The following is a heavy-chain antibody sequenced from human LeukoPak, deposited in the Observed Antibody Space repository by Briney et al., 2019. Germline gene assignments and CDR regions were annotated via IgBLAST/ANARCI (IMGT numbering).Heavy chain of an antibody. V-gene: IGHV1-18*01. CDR3: ATGDYGDV. J-gene: IGHJ4*02. Sequence: ASVTVSCKASGYTFTSYGISWVRQAPGQGLEWMGWISAYNCNTNYAQKLQGRLTMTTHTSTSTAYLQLRSLRSDDTAVYYCATGDYGDVWGQGTLVTVSS. CDR2: ISAYNCNT. CDR1: GYTFTSYG.